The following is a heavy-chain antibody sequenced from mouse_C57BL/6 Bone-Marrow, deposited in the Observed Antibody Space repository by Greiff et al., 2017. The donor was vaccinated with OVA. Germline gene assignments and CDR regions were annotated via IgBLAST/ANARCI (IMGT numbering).Heavy chain of an antibody. CDR3: ARGYYYGSSWYFDV. CDR1: GFNIKNTY. D-gene: IGHD1-1*01. CDR2: IDPANGNT. J-gene: IGHJ1*03. Sequence: EVQLVESVAELVRPGASVKLSCTASGFNIKNTYMHWVKQRPEQGLEWIGRIDPANGNTKYAPKFQGKATITADTSSNTAYLQLSSLTSEHTAIYYCARGYYYGSSWYFDVWGTGTTVTVSS. V-gene: IGHV14-3*01.